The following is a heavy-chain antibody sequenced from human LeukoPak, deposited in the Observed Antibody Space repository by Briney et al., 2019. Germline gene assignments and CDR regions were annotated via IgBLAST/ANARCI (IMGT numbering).Heavy chain of an antibody. J-gene: IGHJ5*02. CDR1: GGSFSGYY. Sequence: MPSETLSLTCAVYGGSFSGYYWSWIRQPPGKGLEWIGEINHSGSTNYNPSLKSRVTISVDTSKNQFSLKLSSVTAADTAVYYCARESEMATLIGLDPWGQGTLVTVSS. CDR2: INHSGST. CDR3: ARESEMATLIGLDP. D-gene: IGHD5-24*01. V-gene: IGHV4-34*01.